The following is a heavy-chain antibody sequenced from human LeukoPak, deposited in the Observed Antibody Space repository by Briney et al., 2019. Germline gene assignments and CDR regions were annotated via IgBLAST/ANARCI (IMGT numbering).Heavy chain of an antibody. CDR1: GFSFSSYA. J-gene: IGHJ4*02. V-gene: IGHV3-23*01. D-gene: IGHD3-10*01. CDR2: ISDSGGRT. Sequence: GGSLRLSCAASGFSFSSYALSWVRQAPGRGLEWVSAISDSGGRTYYADFVKGRFTISRDNSENTLFLQMNNLRAEDTATYYCAKHYGSGTYYNYFTYCGQGTLVSVSS. CDR3: AKHYGSGTYYNYFTY.